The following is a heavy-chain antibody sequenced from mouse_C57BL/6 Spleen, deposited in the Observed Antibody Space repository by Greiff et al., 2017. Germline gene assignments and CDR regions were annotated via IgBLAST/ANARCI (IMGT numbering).Heavy chain of an antibody. CDR3: ARLRRGAMDY. D-gene: IGHD2-12*01. V-gene: IGHV1-61*01. Sequence: VQLQQPGAELVRPGSSVKLSCKASGYTFTSYWMDWVKQRPGQGLEWIGNIYPSDSETHYNQKFKDKATLTVDKSSSTAYLQLSSLTSEDSAVYYCARLRRGAMDYWGQGTSVTVSS. CDR2: IYPSDSET. CDR1: GYTFTSYW. J-gene: IGHJ4*01.